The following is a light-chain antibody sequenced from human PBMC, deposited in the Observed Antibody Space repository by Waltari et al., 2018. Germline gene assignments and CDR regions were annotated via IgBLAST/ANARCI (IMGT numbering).Light chain of an antibody. CDR3: QQYNNWPLT. V-gene: IGKV3-15*01. CDR2: GAS. Sequence: EIVMTQSPATLSVSPGERATLSCRASQTIRDNLAWYQQKPGQAPRLLIYGASIRATSIPAGFTGSGSGTGFTLTISSLQSEDFAVYYCQQYNNWPLTFGGGTKVEIK. J-gene: IGKJ4*01. CDR1: QTIRDN.